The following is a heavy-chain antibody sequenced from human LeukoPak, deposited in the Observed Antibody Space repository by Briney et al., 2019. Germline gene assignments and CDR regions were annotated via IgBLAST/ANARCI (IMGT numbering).Heavy chain of an antibody. D-gene: IGHD3-22*01. Sequence: SVKVSCKASGGTFSSYAISWVRQAPGQGLEWMGRIIPILGRANYAQKFQGRVTITADKSTSTAYMELSSLRSEDTAVYYCARDGPRDYYDSSGYYPGDFDYWGQGTLVTVSS. V-gene: IGHV1-69*04. CDR3: ARDGPRDYYDSSGYYPGDFDY. CDR2: IIPILGRA. J-gene: IGHJ4*02. CDR1: GGTFSSYA.